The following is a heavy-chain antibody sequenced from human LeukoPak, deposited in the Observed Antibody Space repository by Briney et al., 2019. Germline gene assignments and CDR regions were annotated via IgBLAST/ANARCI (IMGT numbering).Heavy chain of an antibody. CDR2: INWNGGTT. V-gene: IGHV3-20*04. J-gene: IGHJ4*02. D-gene: IGHD3-22*01. Sequence: GGSLRLSCAASGFTFNDYGMSWVRQGPGKGLEWVSGINWNGGTTGYADSVRGRFTISRDNTKNSLYLQMNSLRAEDTALYYCARDKHYYDSSNYVWGQGTLVTVSS. CDR1: GFTFNDYG. CDR3: ARDKHYYDSSNYV.